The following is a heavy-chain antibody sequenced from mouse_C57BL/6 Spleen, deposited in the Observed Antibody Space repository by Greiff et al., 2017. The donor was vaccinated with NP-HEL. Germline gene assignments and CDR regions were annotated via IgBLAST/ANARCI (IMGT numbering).Heavy chain of an antibody. V-gene: IGHV1-72*01. Sequence: QVQLQQPGAELVKPGASVKLSCKAFGYTFTSYWMHWVKQRPGRGLEWIGRIDPNSGGTKYNEKFKSKATLTVDKPSSTAYMQLSSLTSEDSAVYYCASRYGSSAYYAMDYWGQGTSVTVSS. CDR2: IDPNSGGT. J-gene: IGHJ4*01. CDR1: GYTFTSYW. D-gene: IGHD1-1*01. CDR3: ASRYGSSAYYAMDY.